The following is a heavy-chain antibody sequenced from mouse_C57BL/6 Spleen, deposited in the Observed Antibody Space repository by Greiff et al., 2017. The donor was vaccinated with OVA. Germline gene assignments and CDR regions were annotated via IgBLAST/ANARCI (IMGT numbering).Heavy chain of an antibody. CDR1: GYAFSSSW. J-gene: IGHJ2*01. Sequence: QVQLQQSGPELVKPGASVKISCKASGYAFSSSWMNWVKQRPGQGLEWIGRIYPGDGDTNYNGKFKGKATLTADKSSSTAYMQLSSLTSEDSAVYFCARDHLRLPSHYFDYWGQGTTLTVSS. CDR2: IYPGDGDT. D-gene: IGHD3-2*02. CDR3: ARDHLRLPSHYFDY. V-gene: IGHV1-82*01.